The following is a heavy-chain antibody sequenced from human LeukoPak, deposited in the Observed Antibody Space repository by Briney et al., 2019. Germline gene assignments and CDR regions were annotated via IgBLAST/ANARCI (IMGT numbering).Heavy chain of an antibody. CDR1: GYTFTGYY. Sequence: ASVKVSCKASGYTFTGYYMHWVRQAPGQGLVWMGWINPNSGGTNYAQKFQGRVTMTRDTSISTAYMELSRLRSDDTAVYYCARSTTVVTYLDYWGQGTLVTVSS. D-gene: IGHD4-23*01. CDR2: INPNSGGT. V-gene: IGHV1-2*02. J-gene: IGHJ4*02. CDR3: ARSTTVVTYLDY.